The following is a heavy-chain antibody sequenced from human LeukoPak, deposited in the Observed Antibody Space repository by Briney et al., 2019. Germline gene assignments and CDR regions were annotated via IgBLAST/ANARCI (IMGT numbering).Heavy chain of an antibody. CDR3: AKPTRGYSSYDWGLTPWWYFDL. V-gene: IGHV3-7*03. CDR1: GFTFSSYT. J-gene: IGHJ2*01. Sequence: GGSLRLSCAASGFTFSSYTMNWVRQAPGKGLEWVGNVRQDGSVTNYVDSVKGRFTISRDNSKNTLYLQMNSLRAEDTAVYYCAKPTRGYSSYDWGLTPWWYFDLWGRGTLVTVSS. D-gene: IGHD5-12*01. CDR2: VRQDGSVT.